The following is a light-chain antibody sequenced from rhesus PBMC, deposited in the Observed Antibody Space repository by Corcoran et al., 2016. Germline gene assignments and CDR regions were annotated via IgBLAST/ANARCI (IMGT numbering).Light chain of an antibody. CDR3: QQYNDLLPT. J-gene: IGKJ1*01. CDR1: ESVGSY. Sequence: EIVMTQSPATLSLSPGETATLSCRASESVGSYLAWYQQKPGKFPKLLVHSTFFRATGIPDRFSGSGSRTEFTRTISSLEPEDVGVYHCQQYNDLLPTFGQGTKVEIK. CDR2: STF. V-gene: IGKV3-40*03.